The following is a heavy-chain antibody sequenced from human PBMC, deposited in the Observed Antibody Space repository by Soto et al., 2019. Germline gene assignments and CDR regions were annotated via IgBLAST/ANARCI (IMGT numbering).Heavy chain of an antibody. Sequence: NPSETLSLTCTVSGGSISSSSYYWGWIRQPPGKGLEWIGSIYYSGSTYYNPSLKSRVTISVDTSKNQFSLKLSSVTAADTAVYYCARHTHYSSSWSTLNWFDPWGQGTLVTVSS. CDR1: GGSISSSSYY. CDR2: IYYSGST. V-gene: IGHV4-39*01. CDR3: ARHTHYSSSWSTLNWFDP. D-gene: IGHD6-13*01. J-gene: IGHJ5*02.